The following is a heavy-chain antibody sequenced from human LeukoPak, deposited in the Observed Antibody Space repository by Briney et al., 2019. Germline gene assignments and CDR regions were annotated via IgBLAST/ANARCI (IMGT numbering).Heavy chain of an antibody. CDR2: IYHSGST. CDR3: ASLGLVGATKGDY. D-gene: IGHD1-26*01. V-gene: IGHV4-38-2*02. J-gene: IGHJ4*02. CDR1: GYSISSGYY. Sequence: SETLSLTCTVSGYSISSGYYGGWIRQPPGKGLEWIGSIYHSGSTYYNPSLKSRVTISVDRSKNQFSLKLSSVTAADTAVYYCASLGLVGATKGDYWGQGTPVTVSS.